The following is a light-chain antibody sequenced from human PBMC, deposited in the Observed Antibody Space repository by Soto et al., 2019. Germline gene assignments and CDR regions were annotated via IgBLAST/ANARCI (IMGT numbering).Light chain of an antibody. Sequence: DIQMTQSPSSLSASVGDRVTITCRASQGISNYLAWYQQIPGKVPKLLISAASTLQSGVTSRFSGSGSGTDFTLTISSLQHEDVATYYCQKYNSLTAFGGGTKVEIK. CDR1: QGISNY. CDR3: QKYNSLTA. J-gene: IGKJ4*01. CDR2: AAS. V-gene: IGKV1-27*01.